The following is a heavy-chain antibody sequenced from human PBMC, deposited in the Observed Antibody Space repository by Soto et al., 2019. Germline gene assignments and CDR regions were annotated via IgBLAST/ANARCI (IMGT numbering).Heavy chain of an antibody. D-gene: IGHD3-22*01. CDR3: ARLYYDSTIYYHSDV. Sequence: SETLSLTFSVSGGSISRDDWSWIRQPPGKGLEWIGHIYYSGGTNYNPSLKSRVTISVDTSKNHFSLTLSSVTAADTAVYYCARLYYDSTIYYHSDVWRQGTLVTVSS. CDR1: GGSISRDD. J-gene: IGHJ4*02. CDR2: IYYSGGT. V-gene: IGHV4-59*08.